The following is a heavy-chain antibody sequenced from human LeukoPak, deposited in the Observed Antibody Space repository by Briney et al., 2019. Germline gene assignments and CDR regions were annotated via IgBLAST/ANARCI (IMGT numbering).Heavy chain of an antibody. J-gene: IGHJ1*01. D-gene: IGHD1-1*01. CDR1: GYTFTGYY. V-gene: IGHV1-2*02. CDR2: INPNSGGT. Sequence: ASVKVSCKASGYTFTGYYMHWVRQAPGQGLEWMGWINPNSGGTNYAQEFQGRVTMTRDTSISTAYMELSRLRSDDTAVYYCARGRILKRHSAEYFQHWGQGTLVTVSS. CDR3: ARGRILKRHSAEYFQH.